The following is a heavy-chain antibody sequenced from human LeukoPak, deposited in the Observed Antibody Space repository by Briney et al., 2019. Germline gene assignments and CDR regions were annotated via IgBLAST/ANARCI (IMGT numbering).Heavy chain of an antibody. CDR1: GGSINSRYYY. Sequence: SSETLSLTCTVSGGSINSRYYYWGWIRQPPGKGLELIGSIYYSGSTYYNPSLKSRVTISVDTSKNQFSLKLSSVTAADTAVYYCAREITFGGVIVPFDYWGQGTLVTVSS. D-gene: IGHD3-16*02. J-gene: IGHJ4*02. CDR3: AREITFGGVIVPFDY. V-gene: IGHV4-39*07. CDR2: IYYSGST.